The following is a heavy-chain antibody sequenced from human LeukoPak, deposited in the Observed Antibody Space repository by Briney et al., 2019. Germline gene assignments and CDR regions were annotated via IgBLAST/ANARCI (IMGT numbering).Heavy chain of an antibody. CDR2: IHYRGTT. CDR1: GGSISSTSYY. Sequence: AETLSLTCIVSGGSISSTSYYWGWIRQSPGKGLEWIGSIHYRGTTYYNPSPLSRGTISVDTSKKQFSLKLNSVTAADTAVYFCAREGSGYSTNFDYWGQGTLVTVSS. D-gene: IGHD3-3*01. CDR3: AREGSGYSTNFDY. V-gene: IGHV4-39*07. J-gene: IGHJ4*02.